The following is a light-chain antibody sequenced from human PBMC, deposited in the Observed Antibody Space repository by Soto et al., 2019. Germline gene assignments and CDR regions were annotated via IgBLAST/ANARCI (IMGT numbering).Light chain of an antibody. CDR1: QSVSSK. Sequence: EIVMTQSPATLSVSPGERATLSCRASQSVSSKLAWYQQKPGQPPRLLIYGASTRATGIPARFTGSGSGTEFTLTIRNLQSEDFAMYYCQQYNNWPPYTFGQGTNVDIK. CDR2: GAS. CDR3: QQYNNWPPYT. V-gene: IGKV3-15*01. J-gene: IGKJ2*01.